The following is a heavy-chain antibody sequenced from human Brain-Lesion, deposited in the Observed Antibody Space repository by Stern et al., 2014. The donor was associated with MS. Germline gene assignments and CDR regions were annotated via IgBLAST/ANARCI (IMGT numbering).Heavy chain of an antibody. CDR2: IYASGTT. Sequence: EMQLEESGGGLVQPGGSLRLSCAASGLTVANEYMSWVRQAPGKGPEWVSLIYASGTTAYADSVKGRFIISRHNSENTLSLQMNSLRPEDTAVYYCAREGGDDDDYYGLDVWGPGTTVTVSS. D-gene: IGHD5-12*01. V-gene: IGHV3-53*04. CDR3: AREGGDDDDYYGLDV. CDR1: GLTVANEY. J-gene: IGHJ6*02.